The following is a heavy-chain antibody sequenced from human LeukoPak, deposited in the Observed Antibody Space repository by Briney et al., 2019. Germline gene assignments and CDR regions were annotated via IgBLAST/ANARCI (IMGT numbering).Heavy chain of an antibody. CDR3: ARDERIFGSYGMDV. CDR2: IWYDGSNK. V-gene: IGHV3-33*01. D-gene: IGHD3-3*01. CDR1: GFTFSSYG. Sequence: GRSLRLSCAASGFTFSSYGMHWFRQAPGKGLEWVAVIWYDGSNKYYADSVKGRFTISRDNSKNTLYLQMNSLRAEDTAVYYCARDERIFGSYGMDVWGQGTTVTVSS. J-gene: IGHJ6*02.